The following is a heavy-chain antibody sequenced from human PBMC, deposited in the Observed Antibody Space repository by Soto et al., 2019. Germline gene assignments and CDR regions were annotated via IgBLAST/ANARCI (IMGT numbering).Heavy chain of an antibody. V-gene: IGHV3-30*18. Sequence: QVQLVESGGGVVQPGRPLRLSCEASGFNFGYYGMHWVRQAPGKGLEWVAIISYDGKDKYYTDSVKGRFTISRDQSKNTLYLQMNSLRAEDTAVYYCAKDRHYGSGTYSDSYLDYWGQGTLVTVSS. J-gene: IGHJ4*02. CDR2: ISYDGKDK. CDR1: GFNFGYYG. CDR3: AKDRHYGSGTYSDSYLDY. D-gene: IGHD3-10*01.